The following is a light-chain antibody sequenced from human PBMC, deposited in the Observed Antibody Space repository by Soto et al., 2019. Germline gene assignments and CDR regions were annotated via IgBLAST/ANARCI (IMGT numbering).Light chain of an antibody. CDR2: AAS. CDR3: QQTYSAPHA. V-gene: IGKV1-39*01. J-gene: IGKJ2*01. CDR1: QTISNF. Sequence: DIQMTQSTSSLSASVGDRVTITYRASQTISNFLNWYQKGPSKAPTLRNYAASSLQRGVPANVSCSVSGADFTLTITHVRPEDLATYYCQQTYSAPHAFGQGT.